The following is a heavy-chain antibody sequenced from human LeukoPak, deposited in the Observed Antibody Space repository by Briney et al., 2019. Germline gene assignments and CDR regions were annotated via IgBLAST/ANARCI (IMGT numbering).Heavy chain of an antibody. Sequence: SETLSLTCTVSGGSISSSSYYWGWIRQPPGKGLESIGNIYYTGSTYYNPSLKSRVTISVDTSKNQFSLKLSSVTAADTAVYYCARGGAGGYWPYYYYYYYMDVWGKGTTVTVSS. CDR3: ARGGAGGYWPYYYYYYYMDV. CDR1: GGSISSSSYY. V-gene: IGHV4-39*07. CDR2: IYYTGST. J-gene: IGHJ6*03. D-gene: IGHD6-25*01.